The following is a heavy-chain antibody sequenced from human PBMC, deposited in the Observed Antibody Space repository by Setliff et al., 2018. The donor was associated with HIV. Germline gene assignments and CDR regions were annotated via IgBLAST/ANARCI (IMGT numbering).Heavy chain of an antibody. J-gene: IGHJ4*02. CDR1: GGSINSTSYY. Sequence: SETLSLTCTVSGGSINSTSYYWGWIRQPPGNGLEWIGSIYHTGSTYYKPSLKSRVTISVDTSKNQFSLKLSSVTAADTAVYYCARGWLLWFEELSQYFDYWGQGTLVTVSS. D-gene: IGHD3-10*01. CDR3: ARGWLLWFEELSQYFDY. V-gene: IGHV4-39*07. CDR2: IYHTGST.